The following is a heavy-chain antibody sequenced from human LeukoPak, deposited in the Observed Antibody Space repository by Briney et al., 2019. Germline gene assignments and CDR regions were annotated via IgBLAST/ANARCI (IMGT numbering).Heavy chain of an antibody. D-gene: IGHD3-9*01. J-gene: IGHJ4*02. Sequence: SETLSLTCTVSGGSVYTSDYYWGWVRQPPGKGPEWIGDIFYTGKTNYNPSLKSRVSISIDTSKNQFSLKLTSVTAADTAVYYCARGRRDVLRYSSYYFDYWGQGTLVTVSS. CDR2: IFYTGKT. V-gene: IGHV4-39*07. CDR3: ARGRRDVLRYSSYYFDY. CDR1: GGSVYTSDYY.